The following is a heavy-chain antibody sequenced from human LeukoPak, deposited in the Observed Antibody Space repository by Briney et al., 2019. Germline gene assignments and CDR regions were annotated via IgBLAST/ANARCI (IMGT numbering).Heavy chain of an antibody. CDR2: IYYSGST. V-gene: IGHV4-39*01. J-gene: IGHJ3*02. CDR1: GGSISSSSYY. Sequence: PSETLSLTCTVSGGSISSSSYYWGWIRQPPGKGLEWIGSIYYSGSTYYNPSLKSRVTISVGTSKNQFSLKLSSVTAADTAVYYCARPPGEVTTNDAFDIWGQGTMVTVSS. D-gene: IGHD4-17*01. CDR3: ARPPGEVTTNDAFDI.